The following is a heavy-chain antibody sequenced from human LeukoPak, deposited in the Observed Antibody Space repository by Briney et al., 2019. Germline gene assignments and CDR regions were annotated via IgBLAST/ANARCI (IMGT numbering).Heavy chain of an antibody. CDR2: ISSSSSSI. D-gene: IGHD2-21*02. Sequence: GGSLRLSCAASGFTFSSYSMNWVRQAPGKGLEWVSYISSSSSSIYYADSVKGRFTISRDNAKNSLYLQMNSLRDEDTAVYYCTKESVTYLDYWGQGTLVTVSS. CDR3: TKESVTYLDY. J-gene: IGHJ4*02. V-gene: IGHV3-48*02. CDR1: GFTFSSYS.